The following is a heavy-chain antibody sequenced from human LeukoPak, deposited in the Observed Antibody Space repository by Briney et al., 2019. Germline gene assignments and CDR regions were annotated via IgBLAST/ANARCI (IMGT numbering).Heavy chain of an antibody. Sequence: LAGGSLRLSCAASGFTFDDYGMSWVRQAPGKGLEWVAIIKQDGSEKDYVDSVTGRFTISRDNAKNSLYLQMNSLRDEDTAVYYCARDTSAWRYGMDVWGQGTTVTVSS. V-gene: IGHV3-7*01. J-gene: IGHJ6*02. CDR3: ARDTSAWRYGMDV. CDR1: GFTFDDYG. CDR2: IKQDGSEK. D-gene: IGHD6-19*01.